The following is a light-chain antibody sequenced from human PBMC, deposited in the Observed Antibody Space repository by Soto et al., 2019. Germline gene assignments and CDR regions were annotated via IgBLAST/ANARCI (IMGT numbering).Light chain of an antibody. J-gene: IGKJ4*01. CDR1: QSVSSSS. CDR2: DAS. Sequence: EIGLTQSAGTLSWSAGERATLSCRASQSVSSSSLAWYQQKHGQAPRLVIYDASSRATGIPDRFSGGVYGTDFTLTISRLEPEDFAVYYCQQFSSYPLTFGGGTKVDIK. CDR3: QQFSSYPLT. V-gene: IGKV3-20*01.